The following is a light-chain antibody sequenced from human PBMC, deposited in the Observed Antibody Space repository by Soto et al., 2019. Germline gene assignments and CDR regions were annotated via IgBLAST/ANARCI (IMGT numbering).Light chain of an antibody. CDR2: DAS. Sequence: EIVLTQSPATLSLSPGERATLSCRASQSVTSHLAWYQQKPGQAPRLLIYDASNRATGVPARFSGSGSGSDFTLTINSLEPKDFVDYYCQQRSNWPLTFGGGTKVEIK. V-gene: IGKV3-11*01. CDR1: QSVTSH. CDR3: QQRSNWPLT. J-gene: IGKJ4*01.